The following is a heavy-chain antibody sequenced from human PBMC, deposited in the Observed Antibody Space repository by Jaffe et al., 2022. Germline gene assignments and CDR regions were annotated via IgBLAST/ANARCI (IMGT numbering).Heavy chain of an antibody. D-gene: IGHD2-8*02. J-gene: IGHJ4*02. CDR3: ARGGGLYWWWGAVADFFDY. Sequence: EVQLVESGGGLVQPGGSLRLSCAASGFTFSSYWMSWVRQAPGKGLEWVANIKQDGSEKYYVDSVKGRFTISRDNAKNSLYLQMNSLRAEDTAVYYCARGGGLYWWWGAVADFFDYWGQGTLVTVSS. V-gene: IGHV3-7*01. CDR2: IKQDGSEK. CDR1: GFTFSSYW.